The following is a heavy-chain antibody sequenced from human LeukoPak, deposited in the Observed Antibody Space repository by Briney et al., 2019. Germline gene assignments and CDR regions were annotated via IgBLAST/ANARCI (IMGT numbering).Heavy chain of an antibody. D-gene: IGHD5-18*01. CDR1: GFTFSSYS. CDR2: ISSSSSYI. J-gene: IGHJ4*02. Sequence: GGSLRLSYAASGFTFSSYSMNWVRQAPGKGLEWVSSISSSSSYIYYADSVKGRFTISRDNAKNSLYLQMNSLRAEDTAVYYCARNEKGDRYTYGHDYWGQGTLVTVSS. CDR3: ARNEKGDRYTYGHDY. V-gene: IGHV3-21*01.